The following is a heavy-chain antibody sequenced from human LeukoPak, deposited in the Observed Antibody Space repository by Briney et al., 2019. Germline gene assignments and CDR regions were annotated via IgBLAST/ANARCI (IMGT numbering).Heavy chain of an antibody. CDR2: IYTSGST. V-gene: IGHV4-61*02. CDR3: ARATYIAVAGYFDY. D-gene: IGHD6-19*01. CDR1: GGSISSGSYY. J-gene: IGHJ4*02. Sequence: PSETLSLTCTVSGGSISSGSYYWSWIRQPAGKGLEWIGRIYTSGSTNYNPSLNSRVTISVDTSKNQFSLKLSSVTAADTAVYYCARATYIAVAGYFDYWGQGTLVTVSS.